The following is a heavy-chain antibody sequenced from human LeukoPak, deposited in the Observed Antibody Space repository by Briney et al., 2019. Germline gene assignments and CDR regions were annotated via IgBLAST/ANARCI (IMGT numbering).Heavy chain of an antibody. V-gene: IGHV4-59*01. CDR3: ARGGKYLWFDP. J-gene: IGHJ5*02. Sequence: PSETLSLTCTVPGGSIISYYWSWIRPPPRKGLEWIGYIYYSGSTNYDPALKSRVTISVDTSKNQFSLKLSSVTAADTAVYYCARGGKYLWFDPWGQGTLVTVSS. D-gene: IGHD3-16*01. CDR2: IYYSGST. CDR1: GGSIISYY.